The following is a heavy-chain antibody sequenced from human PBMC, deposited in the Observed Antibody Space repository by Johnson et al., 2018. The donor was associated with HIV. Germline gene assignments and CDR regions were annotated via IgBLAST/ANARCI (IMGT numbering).Heavy chain of an antibody. Sequence: QVQLVESGGGVVQPGGSLRLSCETSGFTFSSYDMHWVRQAPGKGLEWVSAISGSGGSTYYADSVKGRFTISRDNSKNTLYLQMGSLRAEDMAVYYCARGWELLTPAFDIWGQGTMVTVSS. CDR2: ISGSGGST. V-gene: IGHV3-NL1*01. D-gene: IGHD1-26*01. J-gene: IGHJ3*02. CDR3: ARGWELLTPAFDI. CDR1: GFTFSSYD.